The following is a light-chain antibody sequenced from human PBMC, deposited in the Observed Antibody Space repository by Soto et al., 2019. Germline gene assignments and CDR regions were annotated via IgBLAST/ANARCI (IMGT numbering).Light chain of an antibody. CDR3: QQYYLYWT. CDR2: EAS. V-gene: IGKV1-5*03. Sequence: DIQMTQSPSTLSASVGDRVTITCRASQSLNSCLAWYQQKPGKAPKLLIYEASNLQSAVTSRFSGSGSGTEFTLTISSLQPDDFATYYCQQYYLYWTFGPGTKVEIK. CDR1: QSLNSC. J-gene: IGKJ1*01.